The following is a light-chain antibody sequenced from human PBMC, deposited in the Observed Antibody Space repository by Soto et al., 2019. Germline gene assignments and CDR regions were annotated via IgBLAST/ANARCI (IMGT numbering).Light chain of an antibody. CDR3: QQYNIDWT. J-gene: IGKJ1*01. CDR2: RAS. Sequence: DIQMTQSPSTLSASVGDSVTITCRASQSISNWLPWYQQKPGKAPNLLIYRASSLKSGVPSRFSGSGSGTEFTLTIRGLQPDDFATYYCQQYNIDWTFGQGTKVDIK. V-gene: IGKV1-5*03. CDR1: QSISNW.